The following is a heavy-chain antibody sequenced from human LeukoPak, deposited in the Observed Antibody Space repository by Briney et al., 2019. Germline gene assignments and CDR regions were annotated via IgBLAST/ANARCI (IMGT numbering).Heavy chain of an antibody. V-gene: IGHV4-59*02. J-gene: IGHJ4*02. Sequence: SETPSLTCTVSGGSVSSYYWSWIRQPPGKGLEWIGYIHYSGTTNSNPSLKSRVTISVDTSKNQFSLKLRSVTAADTAVYYCARDLVGSSGYYAGFDNWGQGTLVTVSS. CDR2: IHYSGTT. D-gene: IGHD3-22*01. CDR1: GGSVSSYY. CDR3: ARDLVGSSGYYAGFDN.